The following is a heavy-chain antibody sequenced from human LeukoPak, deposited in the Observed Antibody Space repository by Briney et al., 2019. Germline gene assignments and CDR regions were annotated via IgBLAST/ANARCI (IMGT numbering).Heavy chain of an antibody. J-gene: IGHJ4*02. CDR1: GFTFSNHW. CDR2: IKKDGTYV. CDR3: VRDDDRHGIDY. V-gene: IGHV3-74*01. Sequence: PGGSLRLSCSASGFTFSNHWMHWVRQAPGKGLVGVSRIKKDGTYVDYADSVRGRFTISRDNSRNTLYLQMDRLRDDDTAVYYCVRDDDRHGIDYWGPGTLVTVSS. D-gene: IGHD1-1*01.